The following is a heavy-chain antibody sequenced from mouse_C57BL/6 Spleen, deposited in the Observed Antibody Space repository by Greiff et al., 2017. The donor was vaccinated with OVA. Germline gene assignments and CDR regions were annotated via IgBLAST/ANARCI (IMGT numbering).Heavy chain of an antibody. V-gene: IGHV1-50*01. J-gene: IGHJ2*01. CDR1: GYTFTSYW. CDR3: ARSGFYDGYPGFDY. CDR2: IDPSDSYT. D-gene: IGHD2-3*01. Sequence: VQLQQPGAELVKPGASVKLSCKASGYTFTSYWMQWVKQRPGQGLEWIGEIDPSDSYTNYNQKFKGKATLTVDTSSSTAYMQLSSLTSEDSAVYYCARSGFYDGYPGFDYWGQGTTLIVSS.